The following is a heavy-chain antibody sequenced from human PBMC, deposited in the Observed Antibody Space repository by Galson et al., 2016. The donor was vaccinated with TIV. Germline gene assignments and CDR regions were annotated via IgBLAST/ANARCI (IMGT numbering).Heavy chain of an antibody. CDR1: GGSTSNSSYF. CDR2: MYYTGDT. D-gene: IGHD3-10*01. J-gene: IGHJ5*02. Sequence: SETLSLTCTVSGGSTSNSSYFWGWIRQPPGKGLEWIGSMYYTGDTYNTPSLKSRVPIPLDTSKHQFSLKLSSVTAADTAVYYCARLTYNYGSGSYPWFDPWGQGTQVTVSS. CDR3: ARLTYNYGSGSYPWFDP. V-gene: IGHV4-39*01.